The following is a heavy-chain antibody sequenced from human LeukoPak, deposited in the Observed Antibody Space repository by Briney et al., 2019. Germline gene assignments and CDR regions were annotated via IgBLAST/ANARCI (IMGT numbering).Heavy chain of an antibody. CDR1: GGSISRYY. CDR3: ARGARVTAAGTSGYFQH. J-gene: IGHJ1*01. D-gene: IGHD6-13*01. Sequence: SETLSLSCTVSGGSISRYYWSWIRQPAGKGLEWIGRIYTSGSTNYNPSPKSRVTISVDTSKNQFYLKLSSMTAADTAVYYCARGARVTAAGTSGYFQHWGQGTLVTVSS. CDR2: IYTSGST. V-gene: IGHV4-4*07.